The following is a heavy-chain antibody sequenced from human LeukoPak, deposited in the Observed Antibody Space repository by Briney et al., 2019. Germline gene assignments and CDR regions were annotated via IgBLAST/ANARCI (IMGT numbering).Heavy chain of an antibody. CDR2: ISSSGSTI. CDR3: ARDVYGGNYYYYYMDV. Sequence: GGSLRLSCAASGFTFSDYYMSWIRQAPGKGLEWVSYISSSGSTIYYADSVKGRFTISRDNAKNSLYLQMNSLRAEDTAVYYCARDVYGGNYYYYYMDVWGKGTTVTVSS. CDR1: GFTFSDYY. D-gene: IGHD4-23*01. J-gene: IGHJ6*03. V-gene: IGHV3-11*01.